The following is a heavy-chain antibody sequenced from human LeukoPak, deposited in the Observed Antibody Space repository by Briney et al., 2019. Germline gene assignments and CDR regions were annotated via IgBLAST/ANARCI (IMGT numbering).Heavy chain of an antibody. V-gene: IGHV4-39*01. D-gene: IGHD6-6*01. J-gene: IGHJ4*02. CDR1: GGSISSSSYY. Sequence: SETLSLTCTVSGGSISSSSYYWGWIRQPPGKGLEWIGSIYYSGSTYYNPSLKSRVTISVDTSKNRFSLKLSSVTAADTAVYYCARIPRIAARPDYFDYWGQGTLVTVSS. CDR3: ARIPRIAARPDYFDY. CDR2: IYYSGST.